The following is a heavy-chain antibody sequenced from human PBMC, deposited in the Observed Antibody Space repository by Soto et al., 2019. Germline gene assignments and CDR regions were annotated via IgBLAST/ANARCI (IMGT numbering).Heavy chain of an antibody. V-gene: IGHV1-69*01. CDR1: GGTFGSFA. Sequence: QVQLVQSGAEVKKPGSSVKVSCKASGGTFGSFAISWVQQAPGQGLEWMGGITPIYGTPNYAQKFQGRVTITADESTNTAYMDLSSLRSEDTAVYYCARGDWEVHSEGRDNWFDPWGQGTLVTVSS. J-gene: IGHJ5*02. CDR3: ARGDWEVHSEGRDNWFDP. CDR2: ITPIYGTP. D-gene: IGHD1-26*01.